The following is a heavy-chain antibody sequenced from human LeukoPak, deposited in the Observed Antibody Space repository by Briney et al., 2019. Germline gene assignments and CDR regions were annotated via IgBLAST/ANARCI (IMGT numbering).Heavy chain of an antibody. V-gene: IGHV3-33*01. CDR1: GFTFSSYG. CDR3: ARDNSGSYSFVDY. Sequence: GGSLRLSCEASGFTFSSYGMHWVRQAPGKGLERVAGIWNDGNDKYYADSVKGRFIISRDNSKNTLYLQMNSLGAEDTAVYYCARDNSGSYSFVDYWGQGTLVTVSS. J-gene: IGHJ4*02. D-gene: IGHD3-10*01. CDR2: IWNDGNDK.